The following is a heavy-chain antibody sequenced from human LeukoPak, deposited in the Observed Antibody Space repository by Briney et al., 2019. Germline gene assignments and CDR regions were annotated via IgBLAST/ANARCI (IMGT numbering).Heavy chain of an antibody. CDR1: GFTVSSHY. D-gene: IGHD6-19*01. CDR2: ISWNSGSV. CDR3: AKDISFSSGSVTGPFDY. J-gene: IGHJ4*02. V-gene: IGHV3-9*01. Sequence: GGSLRLSCAASGFTVSSHYMSWVRQAPGKGLEWVSGISWNSGSVGYADSVKGRFTISRDNAKNSLYLQMNSLRAEDTALYYCAKDISFSSGSVTGPFDYWGQGTLVTVSS.